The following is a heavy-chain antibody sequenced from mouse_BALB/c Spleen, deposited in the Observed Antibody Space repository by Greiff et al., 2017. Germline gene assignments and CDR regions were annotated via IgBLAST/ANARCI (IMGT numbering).Heavy chain of an antibody. CDR2: IRNKANGYTT. CDR1: GFTFTDYY. CDR3: ARAIHYYGLYAMDY. Sequence: EVQVVESGGGLVQPGGSLRLSCATSGFTFTDYYMSWVRQPPGKALEWLGFIRNKANGYTTEYSASVKGRFTISRDNSQSILYLQMNTLRAEDSATYYCARAIHYYGLYAMDYWGQGTSVTVSS. J-gene: IGHJ4*01. V-gene: IGHV7-3*02. D-gene: IGHD1-2*01.